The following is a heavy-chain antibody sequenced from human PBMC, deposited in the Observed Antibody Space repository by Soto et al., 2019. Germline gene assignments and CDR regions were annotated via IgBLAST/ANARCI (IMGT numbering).Heavy chain of an antibody. CDR2: INSDGSMV. J-gene: IGHJ5*02. CDR1: GFTFNSYW. D-gene: IGHD4-17*01. V-gene: IGHV3-74*01. Sequence: EVQLVESGGGLVQPGGSLRLSCAASGFTFNSYWMHWVRQAPGKGLVWVSRINSDGSMVSYADSVKGRFTISSDNAKNTLYLQMNSLRAEDTAVYSCTRAAYGDYWFDPWGQGTLVTVSS. CDR3: TRAAYGDYWFDP.